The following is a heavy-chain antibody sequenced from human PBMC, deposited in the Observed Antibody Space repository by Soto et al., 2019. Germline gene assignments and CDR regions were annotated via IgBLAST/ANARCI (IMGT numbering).Heavy chain of an antibody. CDR3: ARGDYYDTGSAFAI. CDR2: IYYSGST. J-gene: IGHJ3*02. D-gene: IGHD3-22*01. V-gene: IGHV4-30-4*01. CDR1: GGSISSGDYY. Sequence: QVQLQESCPGLVKPSQTLSLTCTVSGGSISSGDYYWSWIRQPPGKGLEWIGYIYYSGSTYYNPSPKSRVNISVDTSKNQFSLKLSSVTAADTAVYYCARGDYYDTGSAFAIWGQGTMVTVSS.